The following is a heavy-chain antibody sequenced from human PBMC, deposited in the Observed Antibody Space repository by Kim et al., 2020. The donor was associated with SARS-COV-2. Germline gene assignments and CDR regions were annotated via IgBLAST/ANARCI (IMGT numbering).Heavy chain of an antibody. V-gene: IGHV3-23*01. J-gene: IGHJ4*02. Sequence: GGSLRLSCAASGFTFRSYAMSWVRQAPGKGLEWVSAIGGSGASTYYADSVKGRFTISRDNSKNTLYLQMNSLRAEDTAVYFCAKGTSGSYSYHFDYWGQGTLVTVSS. CDR3: AKGTSGSYSYHFDY. CDR2: IGGSGAST. D-gene: IGHD1-26*01. CDR1: GFTFRSYA.